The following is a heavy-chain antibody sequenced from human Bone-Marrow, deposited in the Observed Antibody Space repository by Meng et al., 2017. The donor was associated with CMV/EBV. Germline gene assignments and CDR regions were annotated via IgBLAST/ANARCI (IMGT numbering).Heavy chain of an antibody. CDR3: ARGGLVERPAWAIVVVPAAIPDYDY. Sequence: GGSLRLSCAASGFTFSSYSMNWVRQAPGKGLEWVSSISSSSSYIYYADSVKGRFTISRDNAKNSLYLQMNSLRAEDTAVYYCARGGLVERPAWAIVVVPAAIPDYDYWGQGTLVTVSS. D-gene: IGHD2-2*02. CDR1: GFTFSSYS. V-gene: IGHV3-21*01. J-gene: IGHJ4*02. CDR2: ISSSSSYI.